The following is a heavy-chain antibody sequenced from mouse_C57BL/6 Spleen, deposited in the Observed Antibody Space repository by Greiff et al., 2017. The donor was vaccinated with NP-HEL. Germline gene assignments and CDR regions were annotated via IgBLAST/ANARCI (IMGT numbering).Heavy chain of an antibody. CDR3: ALNYVDYAMDY. CDR1: GYTFTSYW. J-gene: IGHJ4*01. CDR2: IDPSDSYT. V-gene: IGHV1-69*01. Sequence: QVQLQQPGAELVMPGASVKLSCKASGYTFTSYWMHWVKQRPGQGLEWIGEIDPSDSYTNYNQKFKGKSTLTVDKSSSTAYMQLSSLTSEDSAVYYCALNYVDYAMDYWGQGTSVTVSS. D-gene: IGHD2-1*01.